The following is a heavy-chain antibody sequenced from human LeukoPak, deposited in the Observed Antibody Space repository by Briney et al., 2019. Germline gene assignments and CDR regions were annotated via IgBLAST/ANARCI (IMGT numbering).Heavy chain of an antibody. D-gene: IGHD3-10*01. CDR1: GLFFSSYA. V-gene: IGHV3-23*01. J-gene: IGHJ6*02. CDR3: AKSGHYTTGSYIGYYYYAMDV. CDR2: IRAGGAMT. Sequence: GGPLTLSCTSSGLFFSSYAMSWVRPPPGQGRAWVSCIRAGGAMTYYADSVEGRFTISRDNSKNTVSLEMSSLRAGDTAPFAYAKSGHYTTGSYIGYYYYAMDVWGQGTTVTVSS.